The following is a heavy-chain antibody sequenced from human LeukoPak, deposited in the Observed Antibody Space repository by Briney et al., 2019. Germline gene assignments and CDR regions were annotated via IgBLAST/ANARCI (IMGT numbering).Heavy chain of an antibody. Sequence: GGSLRLSCAASGFMFSDHAFHWVRQSPDKGLEWVALIGSDGSKKYYADSVQGRFTVSRENSKNTLFLQMNTLRADDTAVYFCARQMTSTRLFDSWGQGTLVTVSS. CDR2: IGSDGSKK. CDR1: GFMFSDHA. J-gene: IGHJ4*02. D-gene: IGHD5/OR15-5a*01. V-gene: IGHV3-30*04. CDR3: ARQMTSTRLFDS.